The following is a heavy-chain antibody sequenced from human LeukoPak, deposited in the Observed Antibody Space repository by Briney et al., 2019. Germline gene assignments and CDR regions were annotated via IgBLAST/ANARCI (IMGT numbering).Heavy chain of an antibody. V-gene: IGHV1-46*01. J-gene: IGHJ3*02. CDR2: INPSGGST. CDR3: ARAPMIVEDAFDI. CDR1: GYTFTSYY. Sequence: ASVKVSCKVSGYTFTSYYMHWVRQAPGQGLEWMGIINPSGGSTSYAQKFQGRVTMTRDTSTSTVYMELSSLRSEDTAVYYCARAPMIVEDAFDIWGQGTMVTVSS. D-gene: IGHD3-22*01.